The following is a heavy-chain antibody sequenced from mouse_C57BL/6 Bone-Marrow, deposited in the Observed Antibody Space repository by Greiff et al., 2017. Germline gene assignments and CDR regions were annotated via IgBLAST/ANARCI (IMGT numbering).Heavy chain of an antibody. V-gene: IGHV1-9*01. CDR3: ARGYYSNSFAY. J-gene: IGHJ3*01. CDR2: ILPVCGST. CDR1: GYTFTGYW. D-gene: IGHD2-5*01. Sequence: QVTLKESGAELMKPGASVKLSCKATGYTFTGYWIEWVKQRPGHGLEWIGVILPVCGSTNYNEKFKGKATFTADTSSNTAYMQLSSLTTEDSAIYYCARGYYSNSFAYWGQGTLVTVSA.